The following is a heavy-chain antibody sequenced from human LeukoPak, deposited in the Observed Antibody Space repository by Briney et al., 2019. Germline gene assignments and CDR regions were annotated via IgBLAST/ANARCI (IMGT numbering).Heavy chain of an antibody. V-gene: IGHV3-21*01. CDR1: GFTFSSYS. CDR2: ISSSSGYI. Sequence: GGSLRLSCAASGFTFSSYSMNWVRQAPGKGLEWVSSISSSSGYIYYADSVKGRFTISRDNAKNSLYLQMNSLRAEDTAVYYCAKAVYYYDSSGYYLEYFQHWGQGTLVTVSS. D-gene: IGHD3-22*01. CDR3: AKAVYYYDSSGYYLEYFQH. J-gene: IGHJ1*01.